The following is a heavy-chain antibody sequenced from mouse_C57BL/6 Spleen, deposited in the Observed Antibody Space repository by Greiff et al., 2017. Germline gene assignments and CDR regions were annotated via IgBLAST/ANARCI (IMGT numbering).Heavy chain of an antibody. Sequence: EVMLVESGGGLVQPKGSLKLSCAASGFSFNTYAMNWVRQAPGKGLEWVARIRSKSNNYATYYADSVKDRFTISRDDSESMLYLQMNNLKTEDTAMYYCVRHAYYYAMDYWGQGTSVTVSS. CDR1: GFSFNTYA. V-gene: IGHV10-1*01. CDR2: IRSKSNNYAT. CDR3: VRHAYYYAMDY. J-gene: IGHJ4*01.